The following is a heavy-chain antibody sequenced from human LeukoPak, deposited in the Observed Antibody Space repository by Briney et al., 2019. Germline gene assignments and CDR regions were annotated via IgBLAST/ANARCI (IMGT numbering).Heavy chain of an antibody. CDR3: ARVVPLSITMIVVVTPNDAFDI. J-gene: IGHJ3*02. V-gene: IGHV4-61*02. CDR1: GGSISSGSYY. CDR2: IYASGST. D-gene: IGHD3-22*01. Sequence: PSQTLSLTCTVSGGSISSGSYYWSWIRQPAGKGLEWIGRIYASGSTYYNPSLKSRVTISVDTSKNQFSLKLCSVTAADTAVYYCARVVPLSITMIVVVTPNDAFDIWGQGTMVTVSS.